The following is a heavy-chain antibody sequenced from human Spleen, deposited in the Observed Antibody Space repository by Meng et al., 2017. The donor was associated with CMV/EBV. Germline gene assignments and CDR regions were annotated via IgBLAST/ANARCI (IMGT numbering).Heavy chain of an antibody. CDR2: INPNSGGT. D-gene: IGHD2-21*01. Sequence: ASVKVSCKASGYTFTGYYMHWVRQAPGQGLEWMGRINPNSGGTDYAQRFQGRVTMTRDTSISTAYMELSRLRSDDTAVYYCARAYCGDDCYAGQGSYYFDYWGQGTLVTVSS. CDR1: GYTFTGYY. V-gene: IGHV1-2*06. J-gene: IGHJ4*02. CDR3: ARAYCGDDCYAGQGSYYFDY.